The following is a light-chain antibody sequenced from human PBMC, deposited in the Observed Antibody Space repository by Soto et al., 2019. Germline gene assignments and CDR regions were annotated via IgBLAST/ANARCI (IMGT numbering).Light chain of an antibody. V-gene: IGKV3-20*01. CDR1: QSVSNNY. J-gene: IGKJ1*01. CDR2: GAS. Sequence: EIVLTQSPGTLSLSPGERATLSCRASQSVSNNYLAWYQQEPCQAPRLLIYGASNRATGIPDRLSGSGSGTEFPLTISRMEPEDFAVYYCQQYGSSGTFGHGTKVDIK. CDR3: QQYGSSGT.